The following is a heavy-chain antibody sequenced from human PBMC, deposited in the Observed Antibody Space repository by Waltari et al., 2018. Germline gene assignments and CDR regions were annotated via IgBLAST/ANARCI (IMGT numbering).Heavy chain of an antibody. Sequence: EVQLVESGGGSVQPGGSLRLSCAASGMTFSNYWMNWVRQAPGKEMEWVANIKQDGSEKNYVDSVEGRFSISRDNAQNSLYLQMNSLRAEDTAIYYCVTGLTTVTAKDYFDHWGQGALVTVS. CDR2: IKQDGSEK. CDR1: GMTFSNYW. J-gene: IGHJ4*02. CDR3: VTGLTTVTAKDYFDH. D-gene: IGHD4-17*01. V-gene: IGHV3-7*01.